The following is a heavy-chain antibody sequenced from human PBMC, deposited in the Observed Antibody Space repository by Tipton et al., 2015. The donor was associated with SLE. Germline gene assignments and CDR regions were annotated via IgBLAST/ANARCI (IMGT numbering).Heavy chain of an antibody. CDR3: ARRKCSGWQGDNWFDP. D-gene: IGHD6-19*01. Sequence: QLVQSGAEVKKPGESVKISCKGSGYSFGTYWIGWVRQMPGKGLEWMGIIYPGDSDTRYSPSFQGQVTISADKSISTAYLQWSSLKASDTAMYYCARRKCSGWQGDNWFDPWGQGTLIIVSS. CDR2: IYPGDSDT. J-gene: IGHJ5*02. CDR1: GYSFGTYW. V-gene: IGHV5-51*01.